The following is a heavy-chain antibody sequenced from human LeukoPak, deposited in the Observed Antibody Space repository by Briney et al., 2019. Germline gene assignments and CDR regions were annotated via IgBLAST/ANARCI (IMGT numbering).Heavy chain of an antibody. CDR3: AREKYGGSNDY. CDR1: GGSISGYY. V-gene: IGHV4-59*01. Sequence: PSETLSLTCAVSGGSISGYYWSWLRQPPGKGLEWIGYIYYSGSTKYNPSLKSRVTISVDTSKNQFSLRLSSVPAADTAMYYCAREKYGGSNDYWGQGTLVTVSS. CDR2: IYYSGST. J-gene: IGHJ4*02. D-gene: IGHD1-26*01.